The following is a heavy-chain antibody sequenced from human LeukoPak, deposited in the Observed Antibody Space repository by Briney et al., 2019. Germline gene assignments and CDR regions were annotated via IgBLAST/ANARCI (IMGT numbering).Heavy chain of an antibody. CDR3: ARPRRSCSSTSCYDAFDI. J-gene: IGHJ3*02. CDR1: GYSFTSYW. CDR2: IDPSDSYT. D-gene: IGHD2-2*01. V-gene: IGHV5-10-1*01. Sequence: RGESLKISGKGSGYSFTSYWINWVRQMPGKGLEWMGRIDPSDSYTNYSPSFQGHVTMSADKSITTAYLQWSSLKASDTAMYYCARPRRSCSSTSCYDAFDIWGQGTMVTVSS.